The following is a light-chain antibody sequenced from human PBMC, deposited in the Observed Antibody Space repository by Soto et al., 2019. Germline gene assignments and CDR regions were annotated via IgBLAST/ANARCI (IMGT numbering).Light chain of an antibody. CDR2: AAS. J-gene: IGKJ3*01. V-gene: IGKV1-9*01. CDR1: QGISSY. Sequence: DIQLTQSPSFLSASVGDRVTITCRASQGISSYLAWYQQKQGKAPKLLIYAASTLQSGVPSRFSGSGSETEFTLTISSLQPEDFATDYCQQLNSYPLTFGPGTKVDIK. CDR3: QQLNSYPLT.